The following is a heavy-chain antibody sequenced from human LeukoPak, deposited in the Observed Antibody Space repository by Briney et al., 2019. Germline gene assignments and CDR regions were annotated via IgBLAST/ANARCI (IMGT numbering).Heavy chain of an antibody. CDR1: GFTFSSYG. J-gene: IGHJ4*02. Sequence: GGSLRLSCAASGFTFSSYGMHWVRQAPGKGLEWVAVIWYDGSNKYYADSVKGRFTISRDNSKNTLYLQMNSLRAEDTAVYYCARADDTAMVAYWGQGTLVTVSS. D-gene: IGHD5-18*01. CDR2: IWYDGSNK. V-gene: IGHV3-33*01. CDR3: ARADDTAMVAY.